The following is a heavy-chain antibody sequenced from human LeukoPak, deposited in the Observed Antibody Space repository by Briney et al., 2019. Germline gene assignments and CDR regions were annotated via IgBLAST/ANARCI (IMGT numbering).Heavy chain of an antibody. V-gene: IGHV4-39*07. CDR1: GGSISSYY. CDR3: ARESSSENWFAP. D-gene: IGHD6-6*01. J-gene: IGHJ5*02. CDR2: IYYSGST. Sequence: PSETLSLTCTVSGGSISSYYWGWIRQPPGKGLEWIGSIYYSGSTYYNPSLKSRVTISVDTSKNQFSLKLSSVTAADTAVYYWARESSSENWFAPWGQGTLVTVSP.